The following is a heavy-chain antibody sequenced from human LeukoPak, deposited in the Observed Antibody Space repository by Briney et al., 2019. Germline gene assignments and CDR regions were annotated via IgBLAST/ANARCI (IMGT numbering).Heavy chain of an antibody. CDR2: ISGSGGST. CDR3: AKRGVVIRVILVGFHKEAYYFDS. CDR1: GNTLSNYG. V-gene: IGHV3-23*01. J-gene: IGHJ4*02. D-gene: IGHD3-10*01. Sequence: GGSLRLSCAVSGNTLSNYGMSWVSQAPGKGLEWVAGISGSGGSTNYADSVKGRFTISRDNPKNTLYLQMNSLRAEDTAVYFCAKRGVVIRVILVGFHKEAYYFDSWGQGALVTVSS.